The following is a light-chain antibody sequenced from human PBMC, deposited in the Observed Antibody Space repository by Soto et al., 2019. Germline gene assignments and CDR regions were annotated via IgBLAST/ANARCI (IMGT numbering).Light chain of an antibody. Sequence: EIVLTQSPDTLSLSPGERATLSCRASQSVSSSYLAWYQQTPGQAPRLLIYGTSYRATGIPDRISGSGSGTDFTRTISRLEPEDVAVYYCQQYGNSRWTFGQGTKVEIK. CDR3: QQYGNSRWT. CDR1: QSVSSSY. V-gene: IGKV3-20*01. CDR2: GTS. J-gene: IGKJ1*01.